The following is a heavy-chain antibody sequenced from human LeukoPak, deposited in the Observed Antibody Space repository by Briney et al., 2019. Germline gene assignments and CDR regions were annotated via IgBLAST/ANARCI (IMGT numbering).Heavy chain of an antibody. D-gene: IGHD3-10*01. CDR1: GGSFSGYY. Sequence: SSETLSLTCAVYGGSFSGYYWSWIRQPPGKGLEWIGYIYHSGSTYYNPSLKSRVTISVDRSKNQFSLKLSSVTAADTAVYYCARMVRGVIISGSRYNWFDPWGQGTLVTVSS. J-gene: IGHJ5*02. CDR2: IYHSGST. CDR3: ARMVRGVIISGSRYNWFDP. V-gene: IGHV4-30-2*01.